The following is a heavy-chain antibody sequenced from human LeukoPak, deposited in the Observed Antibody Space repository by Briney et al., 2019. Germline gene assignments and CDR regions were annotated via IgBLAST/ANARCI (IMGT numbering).Heavy chain of an antibody. J-gene: IGHJ4*02. V-gene: IGHV4-61*02. D-gene: IGHD2-2*02. CDR1: GGSISSGSYY. Sequence: SETLSLTCTVSGGSISSGSYYWSWIRQPAGKGLEWIGRIYTSGSTNYNPSLKSPVTVSVDTSQNQFSLKLSSVTAADTAVYYCARLPLGYCSSTSCYTERDYWGQGTLVTVSS. CDR2: IYTSGST. CDR3: ARLPLGYCSSTSCYTERDY.